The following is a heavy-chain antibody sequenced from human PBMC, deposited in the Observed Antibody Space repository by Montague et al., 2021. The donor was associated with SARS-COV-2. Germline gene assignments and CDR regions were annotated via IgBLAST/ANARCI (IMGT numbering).Heavy chain of an antibody. CDR2: TYYRSKWYN. CDR3: TRTTDDSALAATF. V-gene: IGHV6-1*01. Sequence: CAISGDSVSRNSAAWNWIRQSPSRGLEWLGRTYYRSKWYNDYAVSVKSRITINPDTSKNQFSLKLSSVTAADTAVYYCTRTTDDSALAATFWGQGTPVTVS. CDR1: GDSVSRNSAA. D-gene: IGHD6-19*01. J-gene: IGHJ4*02.